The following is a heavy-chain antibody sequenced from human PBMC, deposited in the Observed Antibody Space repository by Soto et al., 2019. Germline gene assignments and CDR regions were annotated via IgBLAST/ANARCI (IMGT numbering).Heavy chain of an antibody. Sequence: GGSLRLSCAASGFTFSSYSMNWVRQAPGKGLEWVSSISSSSSYIYYADSVKGRFTISRDNAKNSLYLQMNSLRAEDTAVYYCARDQGVATIWEMRTNDAFDIWGQGTMVTVSS. D-gene: IGHD5-12*01. V-gene: IGHV3-21*01. J-gene: IGHJ3*02. CDR3: ARDQGVATIWEMRTNDAFDI. CDR1: GFTFSSYS. CDR2: ISSSSSYI.